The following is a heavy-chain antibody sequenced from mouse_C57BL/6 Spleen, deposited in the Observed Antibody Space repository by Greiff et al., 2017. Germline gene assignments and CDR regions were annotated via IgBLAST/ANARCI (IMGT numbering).Heavy chain of an antibody. Sequence: EVKLMESGGGLVKPGGSLKLSCAASGFTFSDYGMHWVRQAPEKGLEWVAYISSGSSTIYYADTVKGRFTISRDNAKNTLFLQMTSLRSEDTAMYYCARGHSERDYFGYWGQGTTLTVSS. CDR2: ISSGSSTI. V-gene: IGHV5-17*01. J-gene: IGHJ2*01. D-gene: IGHD3-3*01. CDR3: ARGHSERDYFGY. CDR1: GFTFSDYG.